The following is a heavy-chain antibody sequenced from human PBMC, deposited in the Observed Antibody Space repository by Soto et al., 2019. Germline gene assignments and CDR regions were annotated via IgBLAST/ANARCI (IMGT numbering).Heavy chain of an antibody. D-gene: IGHD2-21*02. Sequence: GASVKVSCKASVGTFSSYAISWVRQAPGQGLEWMGGIIPIFGTANYAASVKGRFTISRDDSKSIAYLQMNSLKTEDTAVYYCTRDGVVVVTAIIYWGQGTLVTVSS. CDR2: IIPIFGTA. J-gene: IGHJ4*02. V-gene: IGHV1-69*05. CDR1: VGTFSSYA. CDR3: TRDGVVVVTAIIY.